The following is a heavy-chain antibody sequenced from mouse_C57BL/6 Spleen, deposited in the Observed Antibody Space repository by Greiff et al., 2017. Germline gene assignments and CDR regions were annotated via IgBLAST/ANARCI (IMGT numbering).Heavy chain of an antibody. D-gene: IGHD3-3*01. CDR3: ARGDPYAMDY. Sequence: QVQLQQSGAELVRPGSSVKLSCKASGYTFTSYWMDWVKQRPGQGLEWIGNIYPSDSETHYNQKFKDKATLTVDKSSSTAYMQLSSLTSEDSAVYYCARGDPYAMDYWGQGTSVTVSS. V-gene: IGHV1-61*01. CDR1: GYTFTSYW. CDR2: IYPSDSET. J-gene: IGHJ4*01.